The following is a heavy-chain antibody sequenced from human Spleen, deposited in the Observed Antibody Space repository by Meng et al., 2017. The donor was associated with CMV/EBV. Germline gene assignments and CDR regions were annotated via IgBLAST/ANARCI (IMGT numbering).Heavy chain of an antibody. CDR2: ITNQAFGGTT. D-gene: IGHD3-3*02. J-gene: IGHJ4*02. Sequence: GESLKISCVASGFDFNDVSTYGMNWVRQAPGKGLEWVCFITNQAFGGTTEYAASVKGRFTISRDDSRSIAYLQMNSLKTEDTAVYYCSTSITRDNSIDDYWGQGTLVTVSS. V-gene: IGHV3-49*04. CDR3: STSITRDNSIDDY. CDR1: GFDFNDVSTYG.